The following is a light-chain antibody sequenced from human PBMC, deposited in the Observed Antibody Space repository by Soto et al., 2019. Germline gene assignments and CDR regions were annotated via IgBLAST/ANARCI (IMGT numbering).Light chain of an antibody. CDR2: DAS. Sequence: ELVLTQSPATLSFSPGERATLSCRASLSGSSYLAWYQQKPGQAPRLLIYDASNRATGIPARFSGSGSGTDFTPTISSREAEDFAVYYCQQRSNWPPWTFGQGTKVRTK. CDR3: QQRSNWPPWT. V-gene: IGKV3-11*01. CDR1: LSGSSY. J-gene: IGKJ1*01.